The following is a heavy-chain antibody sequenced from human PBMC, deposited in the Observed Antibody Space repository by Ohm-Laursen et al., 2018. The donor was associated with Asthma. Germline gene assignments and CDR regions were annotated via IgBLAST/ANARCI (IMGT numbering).Heavy chain of an antibody. CDR1: EFTFSLYS. CDR2: GGSYYDGGLK. D-gene: IGHD3-3*01. J-gene: IGHJ4*02. Sequence: SLRLSCSAPEFTFSLYSMNWVRQAPGKGLEWVAVGGSYYDGGLKYYADSVNGRFTVSRDDSKNTLYLQMNSLRPDDTAVYYCARDVMEWYLPAFDFWGQGTLVTVSS. V-gene: IGHV3-30*03. CDR3: ARDVMEWYLPAFDF.